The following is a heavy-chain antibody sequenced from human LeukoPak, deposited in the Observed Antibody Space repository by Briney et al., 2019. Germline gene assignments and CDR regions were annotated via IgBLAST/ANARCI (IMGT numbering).Heavy chain of an antibody. D-gene: IGHD6-6*01. CDR2: IYYSGST. V-gene: IGHV4-39*01. Sequence: PSETLSLTCTVSGGSISSSSYYWGWIRQPPGKGLEWIVSIYYSGSTYYNPSLKSRVTISVDTSKNQFSLKLSSVTAADTAVYYCARQGVYSSSWDYYYYGMDVWGQGITVTVSS. J-gene: IGHJ6*02. CDR3: ARQGVYSSSWDYYYYGMDV. CDR1: GGSISSSSYY.